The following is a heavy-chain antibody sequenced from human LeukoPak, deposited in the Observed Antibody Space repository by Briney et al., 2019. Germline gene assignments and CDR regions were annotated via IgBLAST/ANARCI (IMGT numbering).Heavy chain of an antibody. CDR1: GGTFSSYA. CDR2: ISGVNGDI. CDR3: AKDYNYVPDY. V-gene: IGHV1-18*01. J-gene: IGHJ4*02. Sequence: ASVKVSCKASGGTFSSYAISWVRQAPGRGLEWMGWISGVNGDIHPAQRFQDRVTLTTDTSTSTAYMELRSLRSDDTAVYYCAKDYNYVPDYWGQGTLITVSS. D-gene: IGHD5-24*01.